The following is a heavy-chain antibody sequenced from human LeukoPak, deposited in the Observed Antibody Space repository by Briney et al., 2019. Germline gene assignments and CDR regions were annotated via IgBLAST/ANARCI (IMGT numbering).Heavy chain of an antibody. V-gene: IGHV1-2*02. D-gene: IGHD1-26*01. CDR3: ARKTIVGATFHY. J-gene: IGHJ4*02. Sequence: ASVKVSCEASGYTLTRYYMHWVRQAPRQGLEWMGWINPNSGGTNYAQKFQGRVTMTRDTSISTAYMELSRLRSDDTAVYYCARKTIVGATFHYWGQGTLVTVSS. CDR1: GYTLTRYY. CDR2: INPNSGGT.